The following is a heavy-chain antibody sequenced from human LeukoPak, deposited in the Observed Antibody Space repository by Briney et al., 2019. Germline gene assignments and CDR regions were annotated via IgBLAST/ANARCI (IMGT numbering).Heavy chain of an antibody. J-gene: IGHJ4*02. V-gene: IGHV4-39*07. CDR1: GGSISSSSYC. D-gene: IGHD3-16*01. CDR3: ARVVETWGNYFDY. CDR2: IYYSGTT. Sequence: SETLSLTCTVSGGSISSSSYCWGWIRQPPGKGLEWIGSIYYSGTTYYNPSLKSRVTISVDTSKNQFSLKLSSVTAADTAVYYCARVVETWGNYFDYWGQGTLVTVSS.